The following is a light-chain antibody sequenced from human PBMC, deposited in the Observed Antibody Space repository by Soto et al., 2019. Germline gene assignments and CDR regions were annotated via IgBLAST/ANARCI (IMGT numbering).Light chain of an antibody. J-gene: IGKJ3*01. Sequence: EIVLTQSPGTLSLSPGERATLSCRARQSVSSSYLAWYQQKPGQAPRLLIYGASSRATGIPDRFSGSGSGTDFTLTISRLEPEDFAVYYCQQYSSSPLFGPGTKVDIK. V-gene: IGKV3-20*01. CDR2: GAS. CDR3: QQYSSSPL. CDR1: QSVSSSY.